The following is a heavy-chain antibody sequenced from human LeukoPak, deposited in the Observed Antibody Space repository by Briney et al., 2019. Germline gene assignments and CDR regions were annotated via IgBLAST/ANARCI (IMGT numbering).Heavy chain of an antibody. V-gene: IGHV3-9*01. CDR3: ARDTMGATDY. CDR1: GFTFDDYA. CDR2: ISWNSGSI. D-gene: IGHD1-26*01. Sequence: PGGSLRLSCAASGFTFDDYAMHWVRQAPGKGLEWVSGISWNSGSIDYADSVKGRFTISRDNAKNSLYLQMNSLRAEDTAVYFCARDTMGATDYWGQGTLVTVSS. J-gene: IGHJ4*02.